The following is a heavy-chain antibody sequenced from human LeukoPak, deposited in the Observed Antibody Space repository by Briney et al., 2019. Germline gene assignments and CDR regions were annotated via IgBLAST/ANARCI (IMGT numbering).Heavy chain of an antibody. Sequence: GGSLRLSCAASGFTFSSYAMTWARHAPGEGREWVSGISRSGDSTDYADSVKGRFTISRDNPKNMVYLQMNSLRVEDTAVYFCATRSYSAGRDFWGQGTLVTVSS. CDR2: ISRSGDST. J-gene: IGHJ4*02. V-gene: IGHV3-23*01. D-gene: IGHD6-13*01. CDR3: ATRSYSAGRDF. CDR1: GFTFSSYA.